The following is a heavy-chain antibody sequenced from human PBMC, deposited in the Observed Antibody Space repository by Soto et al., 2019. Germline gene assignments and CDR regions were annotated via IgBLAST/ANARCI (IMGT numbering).Heavy chain of an antibody. CDR1: GFAFSSYA. J-gene: IGHJ4*02. Sequence: GGSLRLSCAASGFAFSSYAMHWVPQAPGKGLEWVAVIWYDGSNKYYADSVKGRFTISRDNSKNTLYLQMNSLRAEDTAVYYCARGFLNYYFDYWGQGTLVTVSS. V-gene: IGHV3-33*01. CDR2: IWYDGSNK. CDR3: ARGFLNYYFDY.